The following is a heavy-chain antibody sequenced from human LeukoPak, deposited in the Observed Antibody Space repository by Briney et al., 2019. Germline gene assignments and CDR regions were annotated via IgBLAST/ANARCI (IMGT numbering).Heavy chain of an antibody. J-gene: IGHJ4*02. CDR1: GGTFSSYA. CDR2: IIPILGIA. D-gene: IGHD1-26*01. V-gene: IGHV1-69*04. Sequence: SVKVSCKASGGTFSSYAISWVRQAPGQGLEWMGRIIPILGIANYAQKFQGRVTITADKSTSTAYMELSSLRSEDTAVYYCASPTQTDSGSYYFDYWGQGTLVTVSS. CDR3: ASPTQTDSGSYYFDY.